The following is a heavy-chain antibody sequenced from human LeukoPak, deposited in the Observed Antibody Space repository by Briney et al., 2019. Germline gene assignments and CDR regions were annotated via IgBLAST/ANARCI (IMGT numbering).Heavy chain of an antibody. D-gene: IGHD6-19*01. CDR1: GGSVNSGSYF. J-gene: IGHJ3*02. Sequence: SETLSLTCTVSGGSVNSGSYFWSWIRQPPGKGLEWIGYIQNNARTNYNPSLESRVTISVDSSKDQFSLRLSSVTAADTAVYYCARYSTGWFDAFDIWGQGTMVTVSS. V-gene: IGHV4-61*01. CDR3: ARYSTGWFDAFDI. CDR2: IQNNART.